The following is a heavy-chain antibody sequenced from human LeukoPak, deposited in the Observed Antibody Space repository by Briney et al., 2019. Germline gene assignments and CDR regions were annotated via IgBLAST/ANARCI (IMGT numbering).Heavy chain of an antibody. CDR2: IYYSGST. J-gene: IGHJ6*03. CDR3: ARGSGYGRPYYYYMDV. D-gene: IGHD5-12*01. Sequence: PGGSLRLPCAASGFTFSDYYMSWICQAPGKGLEWIGSIYYSGSTYYNPSLKSRVTISVDTSKNQFSLKLSSVTAADTAVYYCARGSGYGRPYYYYMDVWGKGTTVTVSS. V-gene: IGHV4-34*01. CDR1: GFTFSDYY.